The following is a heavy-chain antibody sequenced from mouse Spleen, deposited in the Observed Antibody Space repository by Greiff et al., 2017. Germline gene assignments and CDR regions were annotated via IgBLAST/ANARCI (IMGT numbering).Heavy chain of an antibody. CDR2: ISSGGSYT. J-gene: IGHJ4*01. CDR3: ARQGPYAMDD. CDR1: GFTFSRYG. Sequence: EVKLMESGGDLVKPGGSLKLSCAASGFTFSRYGMSWIRQTPDKRLEWVATISSGGSYTYYPDSVKGRFTISRDNAKNTLYLQMSSLKSEDTAMYYCARQGPYAMDDWGQGTSVTVSS. V-gene: IGHV5-6*01.